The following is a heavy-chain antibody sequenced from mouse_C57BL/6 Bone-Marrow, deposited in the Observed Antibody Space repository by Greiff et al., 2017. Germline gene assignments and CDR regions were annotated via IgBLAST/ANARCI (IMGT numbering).Heavy chain of an antibody. J-gene: IGHJ1*03. CDR3: ARRYFDV. CDR2: ISGGGGNT. Sequence: DVMLVESGGGLVKPGGSLKLSCAASGFTFSSYTMSWVRQTPEKRLEWVATISGGGGNTNYPDSVKGRFTISRDNAKKTLDLQMSSVGSEDTALDYCARRYFDVWGTGTTVTVSS. V-gene: IGHV5-9*01. CDR1: GFTFSSYT.